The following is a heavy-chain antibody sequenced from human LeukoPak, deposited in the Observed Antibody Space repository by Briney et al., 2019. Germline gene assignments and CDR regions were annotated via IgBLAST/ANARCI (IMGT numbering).Heavy chain of an antibody. CDR3: AKDPPLYYDILTGYKGFFDY. CDR1: GFTFSSYA. D-gene: IGHD3-9*01. J-gene: IGHJ4*02. Sequence: GGSLRLSCAASGFTFSSYAMSWVRQAPGKGLEWVSAISGSGGSTYYADSVKGRFTISRDNSKNTLYLQMNSVRAEDTAVYYCAKDPPLYYDILTGYKGFFDYWGQGTLVTVSS. CDR2: ISGSGGST. V-gene: IGHV3-23*01.